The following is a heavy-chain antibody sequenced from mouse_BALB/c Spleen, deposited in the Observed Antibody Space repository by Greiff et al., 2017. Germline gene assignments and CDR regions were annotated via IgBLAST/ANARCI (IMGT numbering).Heavy chain of an antibody. CDR1: GFTFSSYA. CDR3: ARGMITSRYFDV. D-gene: IGHD2-4*01. CDR2: ISSGGSYT. Sequence: EVQLQQSGGGLVKPGGSLKLSCAASGFTFSSYAMSWVRQSPEKRLEWVAEISSGGSYTYYPDTVTGRFTISRDNAKNTLYLEMSSLRSEDTAMYYCARGMITSRYFDVWGAGTTVTVAS. V-gene: IGHV5-9-4*01. J-gene: IGHJ1*01.